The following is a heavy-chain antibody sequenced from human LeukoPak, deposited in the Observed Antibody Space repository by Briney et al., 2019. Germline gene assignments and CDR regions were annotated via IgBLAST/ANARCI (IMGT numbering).Heavy chain of an antibody. Sequence: SETLSLTCTVSGGSISSHYWSWIRQPPGKGLEWIGYIYYSGSTNYNPSLKSRVTISVDTSKNQFSLKLSSVTAADTAVYYCARAQRLAAAGRGSYWYFDLWGRGTLVTVSS. CDR2: IYYSGST. CDR1: GGSISSHY. D-gene: IGHD6-13*01. CDR3: ARAQRLAAAGRGSYWYFDL. V-gene: IGHV4-59*11. J-gene: IGHJ2*01.